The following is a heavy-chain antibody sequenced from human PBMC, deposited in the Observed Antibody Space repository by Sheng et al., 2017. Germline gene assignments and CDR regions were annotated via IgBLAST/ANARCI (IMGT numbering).Heavy chain of an antibody. CDR1: GFIVSRNY. Sequence: EVQLVESGGGLIQPGGSLRLSCVASGFIVSRNYMNWVRQAPGKGLEWVSVIYSGGTTYYPDSVKGRFTISRDDSKNTLYLQMNSLRAEDTAVYYCATLSASIGYGAFDMWGQGTMVTVSS. J-gene: IGHJ3*02. CDR3: ATLSASIGYGAFDM. CDR2: IYSGGTT. D-gene: IGHD3-22*01. V-gene: IGHV3-53*01.